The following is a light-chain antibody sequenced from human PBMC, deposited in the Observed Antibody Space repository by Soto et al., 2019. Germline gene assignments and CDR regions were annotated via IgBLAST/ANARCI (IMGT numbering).Light chain of an antibody. Sequence: DIQMTQSPSSLSASVGDRVTNTCQASQDIKNYLNWYQQTSVKVPKLLIYDASTLQKVVTSRFSVSGSGTEFTLTISSLQPDDFATYDCQQYNSYSPLTFGQGTKVDIK. V-gene: IGKV1-16*01. CDR2: DAS. J-gene: IGKJ1*01. CDR3: QQYNSYSPLT. CDR1: QDIKNY.